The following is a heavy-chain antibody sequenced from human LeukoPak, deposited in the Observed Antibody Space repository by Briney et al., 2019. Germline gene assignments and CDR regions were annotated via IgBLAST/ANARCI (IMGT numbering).Heavy chain of an antibody. CDR3: AEGFGNALDY. V-gene: IGHV3-43D*04. Sequence: GGSLRLSCAASGFTFDDYAMHWVRHAPGKGLEWVSLISWDGGSTYYAGSVKGRFTISRDNSKNSLYLQMNSLRAEDTALYYCAEGFGNALDYWGQGTLVTVSS. CDR2: ISWDGGST. J-gene: IGHJ4*02. CDR1: GFTFDDYA. D-gene: IGHD4-23*01.